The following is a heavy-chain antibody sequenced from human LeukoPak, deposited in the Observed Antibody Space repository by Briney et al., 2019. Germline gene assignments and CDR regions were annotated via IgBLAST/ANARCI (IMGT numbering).Heavy chain of an antibody. V-gene: IGHV3-48*03. D-gene: IGHD4-11*01. Sequence: GGSLRLSCAASGFTFSSYDMNWVRQAPGKGLEWVSYISSSGSTIYYADSVKGRFTTSRDNAKNSLYLRMNSLRAEDTAVYYWAIAGTTVTEGPRYYYYGMDVWGQGTTVTVSS. CDR2: ISSSGSTI. CDR3: AIAGTTVTEGPRYYYYGMDV. CDR1: GFTFSSYD. J-gene: IGHJ6*02.